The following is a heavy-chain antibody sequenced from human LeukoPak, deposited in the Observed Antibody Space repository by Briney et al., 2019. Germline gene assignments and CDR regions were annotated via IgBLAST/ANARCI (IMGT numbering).Heavy chain of an antibody. Sequence: KPSETLSLTCTVSGGSISSTIYYWGWIRQPPGKGLEWIATIYYSGSTYYNPSLKSRVTISVDTSKNQFSLNLSSVTAADTAVYYCATFRSGPFYFDYWGQGTLVTVSS. V-gene: IGHV4-39*07. CDR2: IYYSGST. CDR3: ATFRSGPFYFDY. J-gene: IGHJ4*02. D-gene: IGHD6-25*01. CDR1: GGSISSTIYY.